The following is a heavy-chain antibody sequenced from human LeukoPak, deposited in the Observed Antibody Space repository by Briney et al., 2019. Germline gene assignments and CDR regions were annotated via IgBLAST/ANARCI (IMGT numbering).Heavy chain of an antibody. D-gene: IGHD5-24*01. V-gene: IGHV6-1*01. J-gene: IGHJ4*02. Sequence: SQTLSLTCAISGDSVSTNSAAWNWIRQSPSRGLEWLGRTYCTSKWYNDYALSMKGRITINPDTSKNQFSLQLNSVTPEDTALYYCARGTRDGYNPTFDYWGQGTLVTVSS. CDR3: ARGTRDGYNPTFDY. CDR2: TYCTSKWYN. CDR1: GDSVSTNSAA.